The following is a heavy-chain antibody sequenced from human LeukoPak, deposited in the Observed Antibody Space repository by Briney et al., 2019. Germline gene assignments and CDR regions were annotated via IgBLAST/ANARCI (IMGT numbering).Heavy chain of an antibody. CDR2: ISGSGGST. Sequence: GGSLRLSCAASGFTFSIYAMSWVRQAPGKGLEWVSTISGSGGSTYYADSVKGRFTTSRDNSRNTLYLQMNSLRAEDTAVYYCAKRDSSSWYYFDYWGQGTLVTVSS. V-gene: IGHV3-23*01. J-gene: IGHJ4*02. CDR1: GFTFSIYA. D-gene: IGHD6-13*01. CDR3: AKRDSSSWYYFDY.